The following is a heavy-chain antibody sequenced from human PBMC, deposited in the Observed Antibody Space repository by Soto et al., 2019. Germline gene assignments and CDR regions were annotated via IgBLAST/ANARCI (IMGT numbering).Heavy chain of an antibody. J-gene: IGHJ4*02. CDR1: GFTFNDYA. CDR2: VSGRGGST. CDR3: AKERGIAAPPVKFDY. Sequence: EVHLLESGGGLVQPGGSLRLSCTASGFTFNDYAMAWVRQAPGKGLEWVSSVSGRGGSTYYADSVKGRFTISRDNSKNTVYLQMNSLRVEDTAVYHCAKERGIAAPPVKFDYWGQGTLVTVSS. V-gene: IGHV3-23*01. D-gene: IGHD6-13*01.